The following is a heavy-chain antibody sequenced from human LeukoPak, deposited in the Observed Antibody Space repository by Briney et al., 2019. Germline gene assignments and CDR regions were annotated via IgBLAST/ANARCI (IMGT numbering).Heavy chain of an antibody. J-gene: IGHJ6*03. D-gene: IGHD3-3*01. CDR3: ARRGWGWSGYNYYMDV. CDR1: GYSFTSYW. Sequence: GESLKISCQGSGYSFTSYWIGWVRQMRGKGLEWMGTIYPGDSETKYSPSFEGRVTISVDKPITTAYLQWSSLKASHTAMYFCARRGWGWSGYNYYMDVWGKGTTVTVSS. V-gene: IGHV5-51*01. CDR2: IYPGDSET.